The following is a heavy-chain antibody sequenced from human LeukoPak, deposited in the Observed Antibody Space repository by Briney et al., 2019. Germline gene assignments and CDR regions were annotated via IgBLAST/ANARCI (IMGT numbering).Heavy chain of an antibody. D-gene: IGHD3-3*01. CDR1: GGSISSSSYY. Sequence: SETLSLTCTVSGGSISSSSYYWGWIRQPPGKGLEWIGSIYYSGSTYYNPSLKSRVTISVDTSKNQFSLKLSSVTAADTAVYYCARLLFGVLSWFDPWGQGTLVTVSS. CDR3: ARLLFGVLSWFDP. CDR2: IYYSGST. J-gene: IGHJ5*02. V-gene: IGHV4-39*01.